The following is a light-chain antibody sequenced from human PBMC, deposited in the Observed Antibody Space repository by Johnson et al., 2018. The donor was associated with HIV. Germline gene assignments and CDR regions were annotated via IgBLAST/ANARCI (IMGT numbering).Light chain of an antibody. Sequence: QSVLTQPPSVSAAPGQKVTISCSGSSSNIGNNYVSWYQQFPGTAPKLLIYDNNKRPSGIPDRFSASKSGTSATLGITGLQTGDEADYYCGTWDNILSTPYIFGTGTKVTVL. CDR1: SSNIGNNY. V-gene: IGLV1-51*01. CDR2: DNN. CDR3: GTWDNILSTPYI. J-gene: IGLJ1*01.